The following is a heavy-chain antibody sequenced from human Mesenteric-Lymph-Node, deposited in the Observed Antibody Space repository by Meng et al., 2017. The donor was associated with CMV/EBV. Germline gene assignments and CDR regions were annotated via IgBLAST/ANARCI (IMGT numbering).Heavy chain of an antibody. D-gene: IGHD1-26*01. Sequence: GSLRLSCTVSGDSITNYYWSWIRQTPGKGLEWIAFIYYTGSTNYNPSLKSRVTISVDTSKNQFSLNLSSVTAADTAVYYCGRDLVTDYYYGVDVWGQGTTVTVSS. J-gene: IGHJ6*02. CDR2: IYYTGST. V-gene: IGHV4-59*01. CDR1: GDSITNYY. CDR3: GRDLVTDYYYGVDV.